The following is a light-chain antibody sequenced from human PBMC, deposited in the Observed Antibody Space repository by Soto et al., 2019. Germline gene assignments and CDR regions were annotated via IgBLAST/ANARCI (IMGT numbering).Light chain of an antibody. CDR2: AAS. V-gene: IGKV1-39*01. J-gene: IGKJ1*01. CDR3: QQSYSTPPT. Sequence: IQMTQSPSSLSASVGDRVTITCRASQSISSYLNWYQQKLGKAPKLLIYAASSLQSGVPSRFSGSGSGTDFILTISSLQPEDFATYYCQQSYSTPPTFGQGTKV. CDR1: QSISSY.